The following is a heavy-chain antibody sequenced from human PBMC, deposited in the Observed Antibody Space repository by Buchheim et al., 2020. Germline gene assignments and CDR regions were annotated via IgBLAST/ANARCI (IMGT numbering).Heavy chain of an antibody. CDR1: GFTLSSYW. Sequence: EVQLVESGGGLVQPGGSLRLSCAASGFTLSSYWMHWVRQAPGKGLVWVSRINSDGSSTTYADSVKGRFTISRDNAKNTLFLQMNRLGAEDTAVYYCARAIDYTSYSNWYDIWGQGTL. D-gene: IGHD3-9*01. V-gene: IGHV3-74*01. CDR2: INSDGSST. J-gene: IGHJ4*02. CDR3: ARAIDYTSYSNWYDI.